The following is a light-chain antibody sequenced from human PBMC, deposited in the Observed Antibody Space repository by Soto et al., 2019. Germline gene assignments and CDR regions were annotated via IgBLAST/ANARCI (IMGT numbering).Light chain of an antibody. Sequence: EIVMTQSPATLSVSPGERATLSCRARQSVSSNLAWYQQKPGQAPRLLSYGASTRATGIPARFSGSGSGTEFTLTISSLQSEDFAVYYCQQYNNWPPYPFGQGTKLEIK. CDR3: QQYNNWPPYP. CDR1: QSVSSN. CDR2: GAS. J-gene: IGKJ2*01. V-gene: IGKV3-15*01.